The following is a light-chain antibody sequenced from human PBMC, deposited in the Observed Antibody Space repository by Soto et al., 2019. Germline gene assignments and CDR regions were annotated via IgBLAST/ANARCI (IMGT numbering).Light chain of an antibody. V-gene: IGKV3-20*01. Sequence: EIVLTQSPGTLSLSPGERATLSCMASQSVSSSYLAWYQQKPGQAPRLLISGASTRATGIPDRFSGSGSGTDFTLTISRLEPEDFAVYYCQQYGSSPRTFGQGTKVDIK. CDR3: QQYGSSPRT. CDR2: GAS. CDR1: QSVSSSY. J-gene: IGKJ1*01.